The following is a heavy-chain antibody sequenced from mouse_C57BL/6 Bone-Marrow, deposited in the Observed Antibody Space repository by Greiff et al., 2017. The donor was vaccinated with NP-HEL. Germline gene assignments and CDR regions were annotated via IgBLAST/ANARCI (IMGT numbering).Heavy chain of an antibody. Sequence: VQLQQSGAELVRPGASVKLSCTASGFNIKDDYMHWVKQRPEKGLEWIGWIEPENGDTEYASKIQGKGTITADTSSNTAYLQLSSLTSEDTAVYYCTTIELRGYFDVWGTGTTVTVSS. J-gene: IGHJ1*03. V-gene: IGHV14-4*01. CDR3: TTIELRGYFDV. CDR2: IEPENGDT. CDR1: GFNIKDDY. D-gene: IGHD1-1*01.